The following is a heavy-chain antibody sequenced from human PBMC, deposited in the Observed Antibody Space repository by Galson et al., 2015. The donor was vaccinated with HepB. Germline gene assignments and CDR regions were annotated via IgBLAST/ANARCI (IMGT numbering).Heavy chain of an antibody. CDR2: MNPNSGNT. D-gene: IGHD5-24*01. Sequence: SVKVSCKASGYTFTSYDVNWVRQATGQGLEWMGWMNPNSGNTGYAQKFQGRVTMTRKTSISTAYMELSSLTSEDTAVYYCARVPSNGYFGQGGDYWGQGTLVTVSS. CDR3: ARVPSNGYFGQGGDY. CDR1: GYTFTSYD. J-gene: IGHJ4*02. V-gene: IGHV1-8*01.